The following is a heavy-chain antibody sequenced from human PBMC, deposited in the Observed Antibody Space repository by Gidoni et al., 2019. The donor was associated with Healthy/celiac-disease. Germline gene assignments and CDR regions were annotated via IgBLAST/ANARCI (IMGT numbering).Heavy chain of an antibody. Sequence: QVQLVESGGGVVQHGRSLRLSCSASGFTFSSHAMHWVRQAPGKGLEWVAVISYDGSNKYYADSVKGRFTISRDNSKNALYLQMNSLRAEDTAVYYCARVITMVQYYYYGMDVWGQGTTVTVSS. D-gene: IGHD3-10*01. V-gene: IGHV3-30-3*01. CDR1: GFTFSSHA. CDR3: ARVITMVQYYYYGMDV. CDR2: ISYDGSNK. J-gene: IGHJ6*02.